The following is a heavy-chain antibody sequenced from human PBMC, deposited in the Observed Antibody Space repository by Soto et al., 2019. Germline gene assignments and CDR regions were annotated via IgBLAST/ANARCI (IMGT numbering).Heavy chain of an antibody. Sequence: PGESLKISCKGSGDSFTSYWIGWVRQMPGKGLEWMGIIYPGDSDTRYSPSFQGQVTISADKSISTAYLQWSSLKASDTAMYYCARPREAGKNYYGVDVWGQGTTVTVSS. V-gene: IGHV5-51*03. J-gene: IGHJ6*02. CDR2: IYPGDSDT. CDR1: GDSFTSYW. D-gene: IGHD6-19*01. CDR3: ARPREAGKNYYGVDV.